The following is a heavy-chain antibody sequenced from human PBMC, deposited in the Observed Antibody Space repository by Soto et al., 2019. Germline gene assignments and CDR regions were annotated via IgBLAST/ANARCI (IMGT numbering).Heavy chain of an antibody. CDR2: ISDSGGYT. V-gene: IGHV3-23*01. CDR1: GFTFSRSA. J-gene: IGHJ4*02. CDR3: AALVVAAIYDY. Sequence: EVQLLESGGGLVQPGGSLRLSCAASGFTFSRSAMTWVRQAPGKGLEWVSSISDSGGYTPYAGSVKGRFTISRDNSKHTLYLQMNGLRVEDTAVYYCAALVVAAIYDYWGQGTLVTVSS. D-gene: IGHD2-15*01.